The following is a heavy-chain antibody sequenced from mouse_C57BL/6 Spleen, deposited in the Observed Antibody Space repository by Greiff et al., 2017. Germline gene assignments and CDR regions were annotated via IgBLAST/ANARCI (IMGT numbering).Heavy chain of an antibody. CDR1: GYTFTSYW. CDR2: IYPGSGST. J-gene: IGHJ1*03. CDR3: AKDYDYDWYFDV. D-gene: IGHD2-4*01. Sequence: QVQLQQSGAELVKPGASVKMSCKASGYTFTSYWITWVKQRPGQGLEWIGDIYPGSGSTNYNEKFKSKATLTVDTSSSTAYMQLSSLTSEDSAVYYCAKDYDYDWYFDVWGTGTTVTVSS. V-gene: IGHV1-55*01.